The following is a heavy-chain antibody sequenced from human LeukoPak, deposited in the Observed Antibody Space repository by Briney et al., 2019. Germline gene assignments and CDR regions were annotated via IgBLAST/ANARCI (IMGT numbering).Heavy chain of an antibody. CDR2: IIPIFGTA. CDR1: GGTFSSYA. D-gene: IGHD3-22*01. CDR3: ARDNLGYDSSGPSRYFQH. V-gene: IGHV1-69*13. Sequence: SVKVSCKASGGTFSSYAISWVRQAPGQGLEWMGGIIPIFGTANYAQKFQGRVTITADESTSTAYMELSSLRSEDTAVYYCARDNLGYDSSGPSRYFQHWGQGTLVTVSS. J-gene: IGHJ1*01.